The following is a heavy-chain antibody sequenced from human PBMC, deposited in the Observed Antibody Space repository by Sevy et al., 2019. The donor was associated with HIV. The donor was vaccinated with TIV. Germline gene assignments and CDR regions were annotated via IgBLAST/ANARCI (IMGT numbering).Heavy chain of an antibody. CDR1: GYTFTGYY. J-gene: IGHJ4*02. Sequence: ASVKVSCKASGYTFTGYYMHWVRQAPGQGLEWMGWINPNSGGTNYAQKFQGRVTMTRDTSISTAYMELGRLRSDDTAVYYCARERTGKSYFDYWGQGTLVTVSS. CDR2: INPNSGGT. D-gene: IGHD1-1*01. CDR3: ARERTGKSYFDY. V-gene: IGHV1-2*02.